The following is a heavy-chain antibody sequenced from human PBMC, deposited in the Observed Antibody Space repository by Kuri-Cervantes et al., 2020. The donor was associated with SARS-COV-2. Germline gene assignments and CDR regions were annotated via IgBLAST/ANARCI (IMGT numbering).Heavy chain of an antibody. Sequence: SETLSLTCTVSGGSISSSSYYWGWIRQPPGKGLEWIGSIYYSGSTNYNPSLKSRVTISVDTSKNQFSLKLSSVTAADTAVYYCAILGGYCSSTSCPNTQKDTEYYYMDVWGKGTTLTVSS. D-gene: IGHD2-2*01. V-gene: IGHV4-39*07. CDR2: IYYSGST. CDR1: GGSISSSSYY. J-gene: IGHJ6*03. CDR3: AILGGYCSSTSCPNTQKDTEYYYMDV.